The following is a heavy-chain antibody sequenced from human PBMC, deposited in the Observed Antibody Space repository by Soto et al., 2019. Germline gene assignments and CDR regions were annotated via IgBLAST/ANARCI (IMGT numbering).Heavy chain of an antibody. CDR2: IYYSGST. J-gene: IGHJ4*02. CDR1: GGSISSYY. V-gene: IGHV4-59*01. Sequence: PSVTLSLTCTVSGGSISSYYWSWIRQPPGKGLEWIGYIYYSGSTNYNPSLKSRVTISVDTSKNQFSLKLSSVTAADTAVYYCARAYGGYAGYWGQGALVTVSS. CDR3: ARAYGGYAGY. D-gene: IGHD5-12*01.